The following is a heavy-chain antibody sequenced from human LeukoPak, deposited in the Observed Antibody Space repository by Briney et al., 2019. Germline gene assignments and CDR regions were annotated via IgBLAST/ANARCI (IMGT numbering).Heavy chain of an antibody. CDR2: NSWNSGNI. CDR1: GFTFDDYA. CDR3: AKDKDYDSSGFFDY. V-gene: IGHV3-9*01. D-gene: IGHD3-22*01. J-gene: IGHJ4*02. Sequence: GGSLRLSCAAPGFTFDDYAMQWGRQAPGKGLEWVSGNSWNSGNIAYADSVKGRFTNSRDNAKNSLYLQMNSLRVEDTALYSCAKDKDYDSSGFFDYWGQGTLVTVSS.